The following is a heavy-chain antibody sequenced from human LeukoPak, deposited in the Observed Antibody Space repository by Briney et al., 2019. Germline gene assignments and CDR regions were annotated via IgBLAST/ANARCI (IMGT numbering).Heavy chain of an antibody. V-gene: IGHV3-23*01. Sequence: GGSLRLSCAASGFTFSSYAMSWVRQAPGKGLEWVSAISGSGGSTYYADSVKGRFTIPRDNSKNTLYLQMNSLRAEDTAVYYCAKTRLYDSSGYYSYYFDYWGQGTLVTVSS. D-gene: IGHD3-22*01. J-gene: IGHJ4*02. CDR2: ISGSGGST. CDR3: AKTRLYDSSGYYSYYFDY. CDR1: GFTFSSYA.